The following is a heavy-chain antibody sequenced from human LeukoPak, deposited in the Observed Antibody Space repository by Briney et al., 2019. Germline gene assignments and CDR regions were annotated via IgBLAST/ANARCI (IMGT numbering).Heavy chain of an antibody. J-gene: IGHJ4*02. V-gene: IGHV3-30*02. Sequence: GGSLRLSCAASGFTFSSYGMHWVRQAPGKGLEWVAFIRYDGSNKYYADSVKGRFTISRDNSKNTLYLQMDSLRAEDTALYFCARRAGDYSHPYDYWGQGTLVTVSP. CDR1: GFTFSSYG. CDR2: IRYDGSNK. D-gene: IGHD3-22*01. CDR3: ARRAGDYSHPYDY.